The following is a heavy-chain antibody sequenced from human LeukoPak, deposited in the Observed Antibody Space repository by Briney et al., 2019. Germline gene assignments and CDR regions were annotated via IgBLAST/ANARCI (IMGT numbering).Heavy chain of an antibody. J-gene: IGHJ4*02. CDR3: AKDSDVSSWYRTFDY. V-gene: IGHV3-9*01. Sequence: PGRSLRLSCAASGFTFDDYAMHWVRQAPGKGLEWVSGISWNSGSIGYADSVKGRFTISRDNAKNSLYLQMNSLRAEDTALYYCAKDSDVSSWYRTFDYWGQGTLVTVSS. CDR1: GFTFDDYA. CDR2: ISWNSGSI. D-gene: IGHD6-13*01.